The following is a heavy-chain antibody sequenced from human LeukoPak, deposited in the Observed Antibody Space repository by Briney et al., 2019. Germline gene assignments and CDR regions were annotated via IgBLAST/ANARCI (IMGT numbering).Heavy chain of an antibody. V-gene: IGHV3-9*01. CDR3: AKVTHTLLTGYSSGWFDY. CDR2: ISWNSGSI. D-gene: IGHD6-19*01. J-gene: IGHJ4*02. CDR1: GFTFDDYA. Sequence: GRSLRLSCAASGFTFDDYAMHWVRQAPGKGLEWVSGISWNSGSIGYADSVKGRFTISRDNSKNTLYVQMNSLRDEDTAVYYCAKVTHTLLTGYSSGWFDYWGQGTLVTVSS.